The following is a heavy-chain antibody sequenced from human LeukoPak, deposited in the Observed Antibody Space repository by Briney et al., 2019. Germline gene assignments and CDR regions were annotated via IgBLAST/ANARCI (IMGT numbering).Heavy chain of an antibody. CDR3: VTGLSLGYCSGGSCPYGMDV. Sequence: GGSLRLSCAASGFTFSSYAMSWVRQAPGKGLEWVSAISGSGGSTYYADSVKGRFTISRDNSKNTLYLQMNSLRAEDTAVYYCVTGLSLGYCSGGSCPYGMDVWGKGTTVTVSS. D-gene: IGHD2-15*01. V-gene: IGHV3-23*01. J-gene: IGHJ6*04. CDR1: GFTFSSYA. CDR2: ISGSGGST.